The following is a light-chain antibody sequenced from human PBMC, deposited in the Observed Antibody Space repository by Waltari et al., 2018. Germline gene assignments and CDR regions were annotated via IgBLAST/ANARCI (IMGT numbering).Light chain of an antibody. Sequence: QLVLTQSPSASASLRASVKLTCTLDSGHSNNIVAWLQRRPEKGPRYLRKVNSDGSHTKGDDIPDRFSGASSGPERYLTISSLQSEDEADYYCQTGGHGTWVFGGGTKLTVV. J-gene: IGLJ3*02. CDR3: QTGGHGTWV. V-gene: IGLV4-69*01. CDR2: VNSDGSH. CDR1: SGHSNNI.